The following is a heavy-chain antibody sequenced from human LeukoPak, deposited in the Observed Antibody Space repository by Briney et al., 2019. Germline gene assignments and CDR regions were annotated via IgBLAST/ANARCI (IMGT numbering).Heavy chain of an antibody. V-gene: IGHV3-48*01. CDR3: ARTDGFDI. Sequence: QPGGSLRLSCAASGFIFNYYYLNWIRQAPGKGLEWVSYISSASGIIYYADSVKGRFTISRDNAKNALYLQMNSLRADDTAVYYCARTDGFDIWGQGTMVTVSS. CDR1: GFIFNYYY. J-gene: IGHJ3*02. CDR2: ISSASGII.